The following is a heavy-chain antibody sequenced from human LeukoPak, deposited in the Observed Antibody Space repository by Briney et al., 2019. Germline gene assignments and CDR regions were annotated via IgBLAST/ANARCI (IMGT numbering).Heavy chain of an antibody. D-gene: IGHD5-18*01. Sequence: PSETLSLICAVYGGSFSGYYWGWIRQPPGKGLEWIGDINHSGSTNYNPSLKSRVTISVDTSKNQFSLKLSSVTAADTAVYYCARGRRIQLWSRPDYYMDVWGKGTTVTVSS. J-gene: IGHJ6*03. CDR3: ARGRRIQLWSRPDYYMDV. CDR2: INHSGST. V-gene: IGHV4-34*01. CDR1: GGSFSGYY.